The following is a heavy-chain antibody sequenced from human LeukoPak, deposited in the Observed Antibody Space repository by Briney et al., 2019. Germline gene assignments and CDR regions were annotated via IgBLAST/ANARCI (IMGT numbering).Heavy chain of an antibody. J-gene: IGHJ4*02. D-gene: IGHD3-3*01. CDR3: ARVAESYDFWSGPLDY. CDR2: IYYSGST. Sequence: PSETLSLTCTVSGGSISSYYWSWIRQPPGKGLEWIGYIYYSGSTNYNPSLKSRVTISVDTSKNQFSLKLSSVTAADTAVYYCARVAESYDFWSGPLDYWGQGTLVTVSS. CDR1: GGSISSYY. V-gene: IGHV4-59*08.